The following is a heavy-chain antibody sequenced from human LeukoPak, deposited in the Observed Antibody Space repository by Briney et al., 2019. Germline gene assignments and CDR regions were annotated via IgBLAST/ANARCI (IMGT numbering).Heavy chain of an antibody. CDR1: GGSISSYY. CDR2: IYYSGST. CDR3: ARSGTIPRKLDP. J-gene: IGHJ5*02. V-gene: IGHV4-59*01. D-gene: IGHD1-7*01. Sequence: PSETLSLTCTVSGGSISSYYWSWIRQPPGKGLEWIGYIYYSGSTNYNPSLKSRVTISVDTSKNQFSLKLSSVTAADTAVYYCARSGTIPRKLDPWGQGTLVTVSS.